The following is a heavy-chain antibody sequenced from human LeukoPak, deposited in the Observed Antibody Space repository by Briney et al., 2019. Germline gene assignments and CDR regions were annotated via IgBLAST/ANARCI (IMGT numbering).Heavy chain of an antibody. CDR1: GFTFSSYE. J-gene: IGHJ4*02. CDR2: ISSSGSTI. CDR3: ARADLDSSWLQNFDY. Sequence: GGSLRLSCAASGFTFSSYEMNWVRQAPGKGLEWVSYISSSGSTIYYADAVKGRFTISRDNAKNSLYLQMHSLRAEDTAVYYCARADLDSSWLQNFDYWGQGTLVTVSS. D-gene: IGHD6-13*01. V-gene: IGHV3-48*03.